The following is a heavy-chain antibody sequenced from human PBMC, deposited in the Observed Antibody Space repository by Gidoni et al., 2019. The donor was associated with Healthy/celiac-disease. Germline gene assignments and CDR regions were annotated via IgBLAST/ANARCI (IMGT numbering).Heavy chain of an antibody. CDR3: ARGAGVTPSIAFDI. D-gene: IGHD4-4*01. CDR1: GGSFSGYY. CDR2: INHSGST. J-gene: IGHJ3*02. Sequence: QVQLQQWGAGLLKPSATLSLTCAVSGGSFSGYYWSWSRQPPGKGREWIWEINHSGSTNYNPSLKSRVTISVESSKNQFSLKLSSVTAADTAVDYCARGAGVTPSIAFDIWGQGTMVTVSS. V-gene: IGHV4-34*01.